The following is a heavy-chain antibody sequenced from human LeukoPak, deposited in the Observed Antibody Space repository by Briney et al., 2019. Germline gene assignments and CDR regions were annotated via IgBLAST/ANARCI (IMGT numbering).Heavy chain of an antibody. Sequence: KPSETLSLTCTVSGGSISSSSYYWGWIRQPPGKGLEWIGSIYYSGSTYYNPSLKSRVTISVDTSKNQFSLKLSSVTAADTAVYYCARVGTAVAGYLIDYWGQGTLVTVSS. CDR3: ARVGTAVAGYLIDY. J-gene: IGHJ4*02. CDR2: IYYSGST. V-gene: IGHV4-39*01. CDR1: GGSISSSSYY. D-gene: IGHD6-19*01.